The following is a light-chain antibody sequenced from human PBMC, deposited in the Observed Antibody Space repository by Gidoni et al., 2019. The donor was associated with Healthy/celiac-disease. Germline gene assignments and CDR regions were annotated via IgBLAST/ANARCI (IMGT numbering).Light chain of an antibody. CDR1: QSLLHSNGYNY. CDR2: LGS. Sequence: DIVMTQSPLYLPVTPGEPASISCRSSQSLLHSNGYNYLDWYLQKPGQSPQLLIYLGSNRASGVPDRFSGSGSGTDVTLKISRVEAEDVGVYYCMQALQTPWTFGQGTKVEIK. J-gene: IGKJ1*01. V-gene: IGKV2-28*01. CDR3: MQALQTPWT.